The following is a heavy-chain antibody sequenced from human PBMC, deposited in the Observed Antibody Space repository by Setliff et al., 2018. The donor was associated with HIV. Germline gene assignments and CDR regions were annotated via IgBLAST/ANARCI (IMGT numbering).Heavy chain of an antibody. CDR3: ARNGPTKIPYDF. V-gene: IGHV4-59*12. Sequence: SETLSLTCTVSGGSISRYYWSWIRQTPGKGLEWIGHIYNSGATNYNPSLKSRVTISLATSKNQFSLNLRSVTATDTAVYYCARNGPTKIPYDFWGRGTLVTVSS. D-gene: IGHD2-8*01. CDR2: IYNSGAT. J-gene: IGHJ2*01. CDR1: GGSISRYY.